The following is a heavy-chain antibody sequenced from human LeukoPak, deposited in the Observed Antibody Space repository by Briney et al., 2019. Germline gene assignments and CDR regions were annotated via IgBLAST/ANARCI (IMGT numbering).Heavy chain of an antibody. D-gene: IGHD6-13*01. CDR1: GFTFSSYG. Sequence: PGRSLRLSCAASGFTFSSYGMHWVRQAPGKGLEWVAVIWYDGSNKYYADSVKGRFTISRDNSKNTLYLQMNSLRAEDTAVYYCAKDRHSSSWFDYWGQGTLVTVSS. CDR3: AKDRHSSSWFDY. V-gene: IGHV3-33*06. J-gene: IGHJ4*02. CDR2: IWYDGSNK.